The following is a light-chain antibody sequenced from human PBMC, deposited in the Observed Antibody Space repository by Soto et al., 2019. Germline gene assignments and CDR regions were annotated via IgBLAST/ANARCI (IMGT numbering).Light chain of an antibody. CDR3: QQYGSSPWT. V-gene: IGKV3-20*01. CDR2: AAS. J-gene: IGKJ1*01. CDR1: QSVASHY. Sequence: EIVLTQSPCTLSLSPGERATLSCRASQSVASHYLAWYLQKPGQAPKVLIHAASGRTTGIPDRFRGSGSGTDSTLTINRLEPEDFAVYYCQQYGSSPWTFGQGTKVEIK.